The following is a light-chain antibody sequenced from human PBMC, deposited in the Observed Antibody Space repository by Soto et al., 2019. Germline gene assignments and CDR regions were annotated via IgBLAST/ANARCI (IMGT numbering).Light chain of an antibody. Sequence: IQVTQSPSFLSASVGDRVTITCRTSQGVTNSFAWYQQKSGKAPRLLIYYISSLKSGVPSRFSGSGSGTEFTLTISSLQPEDFATYYCLQLYTYPHTFGLGTQLEI. V-gene: IGKV1-9*01. CDR2: YIS. CDR1: QGVTNS. J-gene: IGKJ2*01. CDR3: LQLYTYPHT.